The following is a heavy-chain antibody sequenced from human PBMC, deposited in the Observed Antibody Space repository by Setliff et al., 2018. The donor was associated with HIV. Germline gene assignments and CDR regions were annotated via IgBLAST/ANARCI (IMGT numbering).Heavy chain of an antibody. CDR1: GGSFSGYC. CDR3: VRVSCSSWYSIPRNYYYSMDV. J-gene: IGHJ6*03. V-gene: IGHV4-34*01. CDR2: INHSGRT. Sequence: ETLSLTCAVYGGSFSGYCWSWIRQPPGKGLEWIGEINHSGRTKYNPSLKSRVTTSVDTSKNQFSLRLSSVTAADTAVYYCVRVSCSSWYSIPRNYYYSMDVWGEGTTVTVSS. D-gene: IGHD6-13*01.